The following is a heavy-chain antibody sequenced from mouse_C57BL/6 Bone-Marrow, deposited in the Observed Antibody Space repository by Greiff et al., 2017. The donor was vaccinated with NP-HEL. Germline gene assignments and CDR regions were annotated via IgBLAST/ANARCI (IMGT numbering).Heavy chain of an antibody. V-gene: IGHV1-85*01. CDR1: GYTFTSYD. Sequence: VMLVESGPELVKPGASVKLSCKASGYTFTSYDINWVKQRPGQGLEWIGWIYPRDGSTKYNEKFKGKATLTVDTSSSTAYMELHSLTSEDSAVYFCARGTGIDYWGQGTTLTVSS. CDR2: IYPRDGST. CDR3: ARGTGIDY. D-gene: IGHD1-1*02. J-gene: IGHJ2*01.